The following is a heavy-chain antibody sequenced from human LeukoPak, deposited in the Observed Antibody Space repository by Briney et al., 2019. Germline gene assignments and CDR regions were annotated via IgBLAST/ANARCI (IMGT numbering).Heavy chain of an antibody. D-gene: IGHD1-26*01. V-gene: IGHV3-21*01. Sequence: GGSLRLSCATSGFTFNNYNMNWVRQAPGRALEWVSSITTSGTYIFYADSVKGRFTISRDNAKNSLDLQMNSLGHEDTAVYYCARDPYSGNYGNYYYYYMDVWGKGTTVTISS. CDR1: GFTFNNYN. CDR2: ITTSGTYI. CDR3: ARDPYSGNYGNYYYYYMDV. J-gene: IGHJ6*03.